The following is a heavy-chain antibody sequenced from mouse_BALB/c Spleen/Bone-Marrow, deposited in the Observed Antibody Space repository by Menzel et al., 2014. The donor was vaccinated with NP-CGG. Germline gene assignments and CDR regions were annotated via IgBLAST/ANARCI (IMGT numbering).Heavy chain of an antibody. V-gene: IGHV2-6-5*01. D-gene: IGHD2-4*01. Sequence: VKLVESGPGLVAPSQSLSITCTVSGFSLTDCGVSWIRRPPGKGLEWLGVIWGGGSTYYNSALKSRLSISKDNSKSQVFLKRNSLQTDDTAMYDGARIYCDFDGFAYWGQGTLVTVSA. CDR1: GFSLTDCG. CDR2: IWGGGST. CDR3: ARIYCDFDGFAY. J-gene: IGHJ3*01.